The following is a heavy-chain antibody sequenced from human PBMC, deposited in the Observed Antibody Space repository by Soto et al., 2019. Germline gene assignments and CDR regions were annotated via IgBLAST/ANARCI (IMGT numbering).Heavy chain of an antibody. V-gene: IGHV4-34*01. CDR1: GGSFSGYY. D-gene: IGHD3-3*01. CDR2: INHSGST. Sequence: SETLSLTCAVYGGSFSGYYWSWIRQPPGKGLEWIGEINHSGSTNYNPSLKSRVNISVDKSKNQFSLKLSPVTAPDTAVYYCARGMDVFAGITIFGGVIRTRGWFDPWGQGTLVTVSS. CDR3: ARGMDVFAGITIFGGVIRTRGWFDP. J-gene: IGHJ5*02.